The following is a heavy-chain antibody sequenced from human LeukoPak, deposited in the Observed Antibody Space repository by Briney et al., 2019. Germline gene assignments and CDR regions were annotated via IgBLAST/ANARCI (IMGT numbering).Heavy chain of an antibody. Sequence: GGSLRLSCAASGFTFSSYAMHWVRQAPGKGLEWVAVISYDGSNKYYADSVKGRFTISRDNSKNTLYLQMNSLRAEDTAVYYCARDHKHQLTLFYYYGMDVWGKGTTVTVSS. CDR2: ISYDGSNK. CDR3: ARDHKHQLTLFYYYGMDV. J-gene: IGHJ6*04. V-gene: IGHV3-30*04. D-gene: IGHD6-13*01. CDR1: GFTFSSYA.